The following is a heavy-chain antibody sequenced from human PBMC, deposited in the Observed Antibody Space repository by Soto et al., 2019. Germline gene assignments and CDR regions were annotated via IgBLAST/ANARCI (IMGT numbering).Heavy chain of an antibody. CDR1: GFTFSSYA. Sequence: EVQLLESGGGLVQPGGSLRLSCAASGFTFSSYAMSWVRQAPGKGLEWVSAISGSGGSTYYADSVKGRFTISRDNSKNTLYLQMNSLRAEDTAVYYCTRRGTDYYDSSGYVGAFDIWGQGTMVTVSS. J-gene: IGHJ3*02. CDR2: ISGSGGST. V-gene: IGHV3-23*01. D-gene: IGHD3-22*01. CDR3: TRRGTDYYDSSGYVGAFDI.